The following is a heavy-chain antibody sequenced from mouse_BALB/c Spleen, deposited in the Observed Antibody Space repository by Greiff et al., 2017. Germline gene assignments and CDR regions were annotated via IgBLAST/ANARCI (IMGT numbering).Heavy chain of an antibody. J-gene: IGHJ2*01. CDR2: IWAGGST. Sequence: VHLVESGPGLVAPSQSLSITCTVSGFSLTSYGVHWVRQPPGKGLEWLGVIWAGGSTNYNSALMSRLSISKDNSKSQVFLKMNSLQTDDTAMYYCARDKGYGSSYFDYWGQGTTLTVSS. V-gene: IGHV2-9*02. D-gene: IGHD1-1*01. CDR3: ARDKGYGSSYFDY. CDR1: GFSLTSYG.